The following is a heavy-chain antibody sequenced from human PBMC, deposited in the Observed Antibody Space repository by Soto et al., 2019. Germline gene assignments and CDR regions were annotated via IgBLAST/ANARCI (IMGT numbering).Heavy chain of an antibody. J-gene: IGHJ6*02. V-gene: IGHV1-69*01. CDR3: ARDFVVVVPAAMTRDYYYYGMDV. Sequence: QVQLVQSGAAVKKPGSSVKVSCKASGGTFSSYAISWVRQAPGQGLEWMGGIIPIFGTANYAQKFQGRVKITADESTRTGYLELSSLRSEDTAVYYCARDFVVVVPAAMTRDYYYYGMDVWGQGTTVTVSS. D-gene: IGHD2-2*01. CDR2: IIPIFGTA. CDR1: GGTFSSYA.